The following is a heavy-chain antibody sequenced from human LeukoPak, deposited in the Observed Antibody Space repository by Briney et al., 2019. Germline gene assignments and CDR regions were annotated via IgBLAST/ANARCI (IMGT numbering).Heavy chain of an antibody. Sequence: ASVKVSCKASGYTFSNYYTHWVRQAPGQGLEWMGLINPSAGNTNYAQRFQGRVTMTRNTSTSTVYMEPSSLRSEDTAVYYCARIRDGYNDAYDIWGQGTMVTVPS. CDR3: ARIRDGYNDAYDI. V-gene: IGHV1-46*01. D-gene: IGHD5-24*01. J-gene: IGHJ3*02. CDR1: GYTFSNYY. CDR2: INPSAGNT.